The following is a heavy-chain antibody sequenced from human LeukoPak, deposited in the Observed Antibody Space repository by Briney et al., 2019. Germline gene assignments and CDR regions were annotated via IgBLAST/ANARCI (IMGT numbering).Heavy chain of an antibody. CDR2: IYNSATT. Sequence: SETLSLTCSVSGASISSYSWSWIRQTPGKGLEWIGYIYNSATTNYNPSLKSRLTISVDTSKNQISLKLTSVTAADTAVYYCARNSSSSWGYYSRDVWGKGTTVTVSS. CDR1: GASISSYS. CDR3: ARNSSSSWGYYSRDV. J-gene: IGHJ6*03. D-gene: IGHD6-13*01. V-gene: IGHV4-59*01.